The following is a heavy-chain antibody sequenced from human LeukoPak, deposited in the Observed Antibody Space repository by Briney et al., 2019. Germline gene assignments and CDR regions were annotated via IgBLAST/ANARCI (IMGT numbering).Heavy chain of an antibody. Sequence: GGSLRLSCAASGFTFSYFAMTWVRQVPGKGLEWVSAITSSGDGTFYADSVKGWFTISRDNSKDTLYLQMSGLRVEGTAVYYCARDPNGDYVGAFEGWGQGTKVTVSS. CDR3: ARDPNGDYVGAFEG. CDR2: ITSSGDGT. D-gene: IGHD4-17*01. CDR1: GFTFSYFA. V-gene: IGHV3-23*01. J-gene: IGHJ3*01.